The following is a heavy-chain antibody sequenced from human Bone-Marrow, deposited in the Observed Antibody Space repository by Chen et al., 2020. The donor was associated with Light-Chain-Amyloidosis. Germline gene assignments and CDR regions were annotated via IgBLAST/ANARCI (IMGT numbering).Heavy chain of an antibody. D-gene: IGHD6-19*01. CDR2: IYSGGST. J-gene: IGHJ4*02. Sequence: EVQLVETGGGLIQPGGSLRPPCAASGFTVSSNYMSWVRQAPGKGLEWVSVIYSGGSTYYADSVKGRFTISRDNSKNTLYLQMNSLRAEDTAVYYCARDRSIGYSSGWFDYWGQGTLVTVSS. CDR1: GFTVSSNY. V-gene: IGHV3-53*02. CDR3: ARDRSIGYSSGWFDY.